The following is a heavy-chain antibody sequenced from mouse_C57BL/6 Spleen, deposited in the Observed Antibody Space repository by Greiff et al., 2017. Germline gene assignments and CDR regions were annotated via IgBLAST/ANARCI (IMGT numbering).Heavy chain of an antibody. Sequence: VQLQQPGAELVRPGSSVKLSCKASGYTFTSYWMHWVKQRPIQGLEWIGNIDPSDSETHYNQKFKDKATLTVDKSSSTAYMQLSRLTSEDSAVYYCARSYYYGSRSYAMDYWGQGTSVTVSS. CDR2: IDPSDSET. J-gene: IGHJ4*01. D-gene: IGHD1-1*01. CDR3: ARSYYYGSRSYAMDY. V-gene: IGHV1-52*01. CDR1: GYTFTSYW.